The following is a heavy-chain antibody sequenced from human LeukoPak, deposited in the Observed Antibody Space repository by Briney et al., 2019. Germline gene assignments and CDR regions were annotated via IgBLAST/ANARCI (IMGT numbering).Heavy chain of an antibody. V-gene: IGHV3-21*06. D-gene: IGHD2-21*02. J-gene: IGHJ1*01. Sequence: GGSLRLSCTASGFTGGLSLSSSSMSWVRLAPGKGLEWVSSISSVSSFIFYADSVKGRFTISRDNAKNSVFLHMNSLRAEDTALYYCARDQGDLTLTAVQWGQGTLVTVSS. CDR3: ARDQGDLTLTAVQ. CDR2: ISSVSSFI. CDR1: GFTGGLSLSSSS.